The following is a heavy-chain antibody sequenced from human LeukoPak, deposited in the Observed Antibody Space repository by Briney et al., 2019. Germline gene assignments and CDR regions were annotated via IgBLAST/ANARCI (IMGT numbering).Heavy chain of an antibody. J-gene: IGHJ4*02. D-gene: IGHD6-13*01. Sequence: ASETLSLTCTVSGGSISSSSYYWGWIRQPPGKGLEWIGSIYYSGSTYYNPSLKSRVTISVDTSKNQFSLKLSSVTAADTAVYYCARDQHSSSWKLDYWGQGTLVTVSS. CDR1: GGSISSSSYY. V-gene: IGHV4-39*07. CDR3: ARDQHSSSWKLDY. CDR2: IYYSGST.